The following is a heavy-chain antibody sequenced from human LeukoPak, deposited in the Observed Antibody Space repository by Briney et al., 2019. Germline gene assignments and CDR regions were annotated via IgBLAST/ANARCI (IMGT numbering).Heavy chain of an antibody. CDR1: GGTFSSYV. CDR2: IIPIFGTA. D-gene: IGHD5-18*01. Sequence: ASVKVSCKASGGTFSSYVISWVRQAPGQGLEWMGGIIPIFGTANYAQKFQGRVTVTADESTSTAYMELSSLRSEDTAVYYCARDRAYGYIDAFDIWGQGTMVTVSS. V-gene: IGHV1-69*13. CDR3: ARDRAYGYIDAFDI. J-gene: IGHJ3*02.